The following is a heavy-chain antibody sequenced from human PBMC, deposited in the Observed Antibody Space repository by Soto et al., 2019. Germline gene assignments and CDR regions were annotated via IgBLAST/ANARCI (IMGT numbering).Heavy chain of an antibody. Sequence: GSLRLSCAASGFTFSSYAMHWVRQAPGKGLEWVAVISYDGSNKYYADSVKGRFTISRDNSKNTLYLQMNSLRAEDTAVYYCARDRGFSYGSYYYYYGMDVWGQGTTVTVSS. J-gene: IGHJ6*02. CDR3: ARDRGFSYGSYYYYYGMDV. V-gene: IGHV3-30-3*01. CDR1: GFTFSSYA. CDR2: ISYDGSNK. D-gene: IGHD5-18*01.